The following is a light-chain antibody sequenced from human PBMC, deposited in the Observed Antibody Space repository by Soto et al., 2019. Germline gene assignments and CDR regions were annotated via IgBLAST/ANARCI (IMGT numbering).Light chain of an antibody. CDR1: QSVSSNY. V-gene: IGKV3-20*01. J-gene: IGKJ5*01. Sequence: EIVLTQSPCTLSLSPGERATLSCRASQSVSSNYLTWYQQKPGQAPRLLIHGTSNRATGIPDRFSGSGSGTDFTLTISRLEPEDFAVYYCQQYGSSITFGQGTRLEIK. CDR2: GTS. CDR3: QQYGSSIT.